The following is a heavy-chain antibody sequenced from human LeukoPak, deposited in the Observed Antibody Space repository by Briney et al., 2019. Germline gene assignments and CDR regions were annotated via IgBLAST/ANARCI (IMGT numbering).Heavy chain of an antibody. CDR2: IYSGGST. V-gene: IGHV3-53*04. J-gene: IGHJ6*02. CDR1: GFTVSSNY. CDR3: ATRQAPYYYYGMDV. Sequence: GGSLRLSCAASGFTVSSNYMSWVRQAPGKGLEWVSVIYSGGSTYYEDSVKGRFTISRHNSKNTLYLQMNSLRAEDTAVYYCATRQAPYYYYGMDVWGQGTTVTVSS.